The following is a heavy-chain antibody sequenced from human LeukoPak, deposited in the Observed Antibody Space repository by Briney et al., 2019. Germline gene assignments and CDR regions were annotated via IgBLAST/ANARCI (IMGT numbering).Heavy chain of an antibody. D-gene: IGHD2-8*02. CDR1: GFTFSSYW. CDR3: ARVSTGEGAFDI. Sequence: GGSLRLSCAASGFTFSSYWMSWVRQAPGKGLEWVSGINWNGGSTGYADSVKGRFTISRDNAKNSLYLQMNSLRAEDTALYYCARVSTGEGAFDIWGQGTMVTVSS. J-gene: IGHJ3*02. CDR2: INWNGGST. V-gene: IGHV3-20*04.